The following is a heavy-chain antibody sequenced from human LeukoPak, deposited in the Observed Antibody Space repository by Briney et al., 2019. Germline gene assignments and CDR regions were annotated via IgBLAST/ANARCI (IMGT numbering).Heavy chain of an antibody. D-gene: IGHD3-22*01. CDR3: AAYYYDSSGYFDY. J-gene: IGHJ4*02. CDR2: INHSGTT. V-gene: IGHV4-34*01. Sequence: SETLSLTCAVYGGSFSDYYWNWIRQPPGKGLEWIGEINHSGTTNYNPSLKSRVTISVDTSKNQFSLKLSSVTAADTAVYYCAAYYYDSSGYFDYWGQGTLVTVSS. CDR1: GGSFSDYY.